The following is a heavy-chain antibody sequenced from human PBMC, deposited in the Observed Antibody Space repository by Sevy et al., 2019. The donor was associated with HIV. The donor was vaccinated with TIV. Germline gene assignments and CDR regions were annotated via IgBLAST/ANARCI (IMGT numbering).Heavy chain of an antibody. CDR2: ISFDESDK. D-gene: IGHD4-17*01. CDR1: GFAFTNYYA. J-gene: IGHJ6*02. Sequence: EGSLRLSCAASGFAFTNYYAMHWVRQAPGKGLEWVALISFDESDKYYADSVKGRFTISRDNFKNTLYLQMNSLTTEDTAVYYCARPRANYVDNYFFYAMDVWGQGTTVTVSS. CDR3: ARPRANYVDNYFFYAMDV. V-gene: IGHV3-30-3*01.